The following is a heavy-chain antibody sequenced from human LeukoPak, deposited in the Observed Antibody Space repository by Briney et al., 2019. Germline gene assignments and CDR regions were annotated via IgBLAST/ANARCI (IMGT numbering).Heavy chain of an antibody. D-gene: IGHD5-12*01. J-gene: IGHJ4*02. CDR2: ISGGSGCI. CDR1: GFTFSNYR. Sequence: GGSLRLSCAASGFTFSNYRMNWVRQAPGMGLEWVSSISGGSGCIYYADSVKGRFTISRDNAKNSLYLQMNSLRAEDTAVYYCARFSGYNSFDFWGQGTLVTVSS. V-gene: IGHV3-21*01. CDR3: ARFSGYNSFDF.